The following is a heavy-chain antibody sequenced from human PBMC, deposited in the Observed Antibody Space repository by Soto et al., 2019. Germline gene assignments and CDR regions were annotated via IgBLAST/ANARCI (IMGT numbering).Heavy chain of an antibody. V-gene: IGHV4-34*02. CDR3: ARGQLVWYGDLTPYHRDMDV. CDR1: GGSFDDFY. Sequence: QVQLQQWGAGLLRPSETLSLTCAFYGGSFDDFYWSWVRQSPGKGLEWVVEISHAGGTNYSPSLASRVSISVDSSKNQFSLHLRSVTAADTGLYYCARGQLVWYGDLTPYHRDMDVWGQGTTVTVSS. CDR2: ISHAGGT. D-gene: IGHD3-10*01. J-gene: IGHJ6*02.